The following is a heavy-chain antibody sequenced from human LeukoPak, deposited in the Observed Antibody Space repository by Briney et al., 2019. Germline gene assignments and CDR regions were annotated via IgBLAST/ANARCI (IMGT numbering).Heavy chain of an antibody. V-gene: IGHV1-69*13. D-gene: IGHD6-19*01. J-gene: IGHJ6*03. Sequence: ASVKVSCKASGGTFSSYAISWVRQAPGQGLEWMGGIIPIFGTANYAQKFQGRVTITADESTSTAYMELSSLRSEDTAVYYCASTGGSVAGDYYYMDVWGKGTTVTISS. CDR1: GGTFSSYA. CDR3: ASTGGSVAGDYYYMDV. CDR2: IIPIFGTA.